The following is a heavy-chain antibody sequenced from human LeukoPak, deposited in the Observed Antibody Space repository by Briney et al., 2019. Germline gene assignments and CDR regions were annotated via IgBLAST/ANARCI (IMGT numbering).Heavy chain of an antibody. J-gene: IGHJ6*02. D-gene: IGHD3-3*01. CDR2: INHSGST. Sequence: PSETLSLTCAVYGGSFSGYYWSWIRQPPGKGLKWIGEINHSGSTNYNPSLKSRVTISVDTSKNQFSLKLSSVTAADTAVYYCATPIFFPPGGYYYGMDVWGQGTTVTVSS. CDR1: GGSFSGYY. CDR3: ATPIFFPPGGYYYGMDV. V-gene: IGHV4-34*01.